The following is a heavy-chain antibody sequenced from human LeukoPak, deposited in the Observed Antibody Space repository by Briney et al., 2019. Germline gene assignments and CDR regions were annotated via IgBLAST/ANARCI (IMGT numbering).Heavy chain of an antibody. CDR1: GGTFSSYA. Sequence: SVKVSCKASGGTFSSYAISWMRQAPGQGLEWMGGIIPIFGTANYAQKFQGRVTITADESTSTAYMELSSLRSEDTAVYYCARSRGYDFWSGYSFDYWGQGTLVTVSS. V-gene: IGHV1-69*13. CDR2: IIPIFGTA. D-gene: IGHD3-3*01. CDR3: ARSRGYDFWSGYSFDY. J-gene: IGHJ4*02.